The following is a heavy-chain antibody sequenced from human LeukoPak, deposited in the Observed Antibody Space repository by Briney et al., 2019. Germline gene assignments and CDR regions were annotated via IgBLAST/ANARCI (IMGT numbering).Heavy chain of an antibody. Sequence: ASVKVSCKASGGTFISYAISWVRQAPGQGPEWMGWISAYNGDTNYAQKFQGRVTITADESTSTAYMELSSLRSEDTAVYYCARERCSSTSCYLGYYYYYGMDVWGQGTTVTVSS. V-gene: IGHV1-69*13. CDR3: ARERCSSTSCYLGYYYYYGMDV. J-gene: IGHJ6*02. CDR2: ISAYNGDT. CDR1: GGTFISYA. D-gene: IGHD2-2*01.